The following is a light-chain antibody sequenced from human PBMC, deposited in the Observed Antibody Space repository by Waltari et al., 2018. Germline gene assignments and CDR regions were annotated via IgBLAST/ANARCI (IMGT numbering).Light chain of an antibody. Sequence: QLTQSPSSLSASVGDRVTITCRASQVIANFLAWYQQKPGQAPKLLIYGASTLQTWVPSRFSGSGFGTDFSLTISSLQPEDFATYYCQQLNSYLPFGGGTKVEIK. J-gene: IGKJ4*01. CDR3: QQLNSYLP. CDR1: QVIANF. V-gene: IGKV1-9*01. CDR2: GAS.